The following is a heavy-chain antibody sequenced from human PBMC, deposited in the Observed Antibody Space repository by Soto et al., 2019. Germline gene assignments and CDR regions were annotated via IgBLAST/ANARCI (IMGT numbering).Heavy chain of an antibody. CDR1: GYTFSNYG. D-gene: IGHD2-2*01. V-gene: IGHV1-18*01. CDR3: ARVVPGAEAWFGP. CDR2: ISLYSDGT. Sequence: GASVKVSCKTSGYTFSNYGITWVRQAPGQPLEWLGWISLYSDGTNYAQKFQGRVSMTTDTSATTAYMELRSLRSDDTAVYYCARVVPGAEAWFGPWGQGTLVTVSS. J-gene: IGHJ5*02.